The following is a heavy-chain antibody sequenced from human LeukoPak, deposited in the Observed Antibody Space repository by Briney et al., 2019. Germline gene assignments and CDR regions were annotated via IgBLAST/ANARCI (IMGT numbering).Heavy chain of an antibody. Sequence: GGYLRLSCAASGFTFSSYSMNWVRQAPGKGLEWVSSISSSSSYIYYADSVKGRFTISRDNAKNSLYLQMTSLSAEDTAVYYCARDLNLWLNYWGQGTLVTVSS. CDR3: ARDLNLWLNY. CDR1: GFTFSSYS. V-gene: IGHV3-21*01. D-gene: IGHD3-10*01. CDR2: ISSSSSYI. J-gene: IGHJ4*02.